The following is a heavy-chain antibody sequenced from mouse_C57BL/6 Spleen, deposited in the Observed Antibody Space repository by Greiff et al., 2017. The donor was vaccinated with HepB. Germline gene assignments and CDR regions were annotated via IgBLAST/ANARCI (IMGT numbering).Heavy chain of an antibody. J-gene: IGHJ3*01. Sequence: VQLQQSGPELVKPGASVKISCKASGYAFSSSWMNWVKQRPGKGLEWIGRIYPGDGDTNYNGKFKGKATLTADKSSSTAYMQLSSLSSEDSAVYFCAEGYPAYWGQGTLVTVSA. CDR2: IYPGDGDT. V-gene: IGHV1-82*01. CDR3: AEGYPAY. CDR1: GYAFSSSW.